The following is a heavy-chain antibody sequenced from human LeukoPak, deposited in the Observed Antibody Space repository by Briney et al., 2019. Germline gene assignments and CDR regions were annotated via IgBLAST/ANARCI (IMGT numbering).Heavy chain of an antibody. CDR3: ARAPGYSYGYKLDY. CDR2: ISYDGSNK. CDR1: GFTFSSYA. V-gene: IGHV3-30-3*01. Sequence: GGSLRLSCAASGFTFSSYAMHWVRQAPGKGLEGVAVISYDGSNKYYADSVKGRFTISRDNSKNTLYLQMNSLRAEDTAVYYCARAPGYSYGYKLDYWGQGTLVTVSS. J-gene: IGHJ4*02. D-gene: IGHD5-18*01.